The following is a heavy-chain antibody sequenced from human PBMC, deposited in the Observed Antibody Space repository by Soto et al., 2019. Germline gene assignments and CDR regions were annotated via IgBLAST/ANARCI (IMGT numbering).Heavy chain of an antibody. D-gene: IGHD5-18*01. Sequence: GGSLRLSCAASGFTFSSYAMSWVRQAPGKGLEWVSAIRGSGGSTYYPDSVKGQFTISRDNSKNTLYLQMNSLRAEDTAVYYCAKGQRRLDTAMVIPIDYWGQGTLVTVSS. CDR1: GFTFSSYA. CDR2: IRGSGGST. CDR3: AKGQRRLDTAMVIPIDY. J-gene: IGHJ4*02. V-gene: IGHV3-23*01.